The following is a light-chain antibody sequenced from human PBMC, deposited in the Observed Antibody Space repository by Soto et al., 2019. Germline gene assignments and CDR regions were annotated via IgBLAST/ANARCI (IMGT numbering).Light chain of an antibody. CDR3: QQYNNVPLLT. CDR1: QSVSSN. J-gene: IGKJ4*01. Sequence: EIVMTQSPATLSLSTRERATRSCRASQSVSSNLAWYQQKPVQAPRLLIYGASTRATGIPARFSGSGSGTEFTLTISSLQSEDFAVYYCQQYNNVPLLTFGGGTKVEIK. CDR2: GAS. V-gene: IGKV3D-15*01.